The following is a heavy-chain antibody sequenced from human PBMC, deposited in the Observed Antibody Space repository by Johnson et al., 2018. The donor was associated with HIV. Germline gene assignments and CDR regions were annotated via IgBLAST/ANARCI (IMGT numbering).Heavy chain of an antibody. D-gene: IGHD4-17*01. V-gene: IGHV3-23*04. Sequence: VQLVESGGGLVQPGGSLRLSCAASGLTFRSYVMTWVRQAPGTGLEWVSSISHYGGDTWYADSVKGRFSISRDNPKKSLYLQMNGLRPEDTGIYYCAKDIVYGVYGSQGAFHIWGRGTMVKVSS. CDR1: GLTFRSYV. J-gene: IGHJ3*02. CDR2: ISHYGGDT. CDR3: AKDIVYGVYGSQGAFHI.